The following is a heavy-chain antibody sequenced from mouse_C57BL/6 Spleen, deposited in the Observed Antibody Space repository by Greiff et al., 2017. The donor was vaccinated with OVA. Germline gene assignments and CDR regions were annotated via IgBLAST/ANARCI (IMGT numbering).Heavy chain of an antibody. CDR2: ISYDGSN. V-gene: IGHV3-6*01. Sequence: DVKLVESGPGLVKPSQSLSLTCSVTGYSITSGYYWNWIRQFPGNKLEWMGYISYDGSNNYNPSLKNRISITRDTSKNQFFLKLNSVTTEDTATYYCARGSLYFDYWGQGTTLTVSS. CDR3: ARGSLYFDY. J-gene: IGHJ2*01. D-gene: IGHD6-1*01. CDR1: GYSITSGYY.